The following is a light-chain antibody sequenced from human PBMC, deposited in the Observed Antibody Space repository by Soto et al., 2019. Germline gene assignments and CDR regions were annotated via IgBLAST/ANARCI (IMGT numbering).Light chain of an antibody. J-gene: IGKJ5*01. V-gene: IGKV3-20*01. CDR2: GAS. CDR1: QSVSSTY. CDR3: QQYGSSPVT. Sequence: EIVLTQSPGTLSLSPGERATLSCRASQSVSSTYLAWYQQKTDQPPRLLIYGASSRATGIPDRFSGSGSGTDFTLIITRLESEDFSVYYCQQYGSSPVTFGQGTRLDIK.